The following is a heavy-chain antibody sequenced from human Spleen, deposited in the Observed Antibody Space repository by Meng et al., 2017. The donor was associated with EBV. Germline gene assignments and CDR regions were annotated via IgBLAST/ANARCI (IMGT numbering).Heavy chain of an antibody. CDR3: AKGRTVARSPWFDP. D-gene: IGHD6-6*01. J-gene: IGHJ5*02. Sequence: QVQVQQWGAGLLKPSEXLSLTCAVYDTSFSGYFWSWIRQSPGKRLEWIGEINHSGSTSYNPSLKSRVAISVDTSKNQFSLKLRSVTAADTAVYYCAKGRTVARSPWFDPWGQGALVTVSS. CDR1: DTSFSGYF. V-gene: IGHV4-34*01. CDR2: INHSGST.